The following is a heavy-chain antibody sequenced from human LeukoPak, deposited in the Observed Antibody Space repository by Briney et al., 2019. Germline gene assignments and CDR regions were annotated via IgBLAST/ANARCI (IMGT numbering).Heavy chain of an antibody. CDR1: GYTFTGYY. J-gene: IGHJ4*02. V-gene: IGHV1-18*04. CDR3: ARERAKEVTIDY. D-gene: IGHD2-21*02. CDR2: ISAYNGNT. Sequence: ASVKVSCKASGYTFTGYYMHWVRQAPGQGLEWMGWISAYNGNTNYAQKLQGRVTMTTDTSTSTAYMELRSLRSDDTAVYYCARERAKEVTIDYWGQGTLVTVSS.